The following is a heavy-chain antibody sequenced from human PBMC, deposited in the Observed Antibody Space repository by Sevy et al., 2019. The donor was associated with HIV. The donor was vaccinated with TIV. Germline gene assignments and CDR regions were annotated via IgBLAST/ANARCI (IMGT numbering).Heavy chain of an antibody. D-gene: IGHD1-1*01. Sequence: ASVKVSCKASGDTFGNYAIAWVQQAPGQGLDWMGGIIPVFGSPNSAQKFQDRVTMTADVSTSTAYMELRSLTSEDTAVYYCARSNPDGYNYSYYYGMDVWGQGTTVTVSS. J-gene: IGHJ6*02. V-gene: IGHV1-69*13. CDR3: ARSNPDGYNYSYYYGMDV. CDR1: GDTFGNYA. CDR2: IIPVFGSP.